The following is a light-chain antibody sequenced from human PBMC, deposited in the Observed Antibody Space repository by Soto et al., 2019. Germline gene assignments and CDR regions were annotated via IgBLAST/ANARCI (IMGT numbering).Light chain of an antibody. V-gene: IGKV1-39*01. CDR1: QDIGNF. CDR3: QQSYSTLWT. Sequence: DIQMTQSPSSLSVVVGDRVTITCRASQDIGNFLAWYQQKPGKVPKLLIYDASSLESGVPSRFSGSGSGTDFTLTISSLQPEDFATYYCQQSYSTLWTFGQGTKVDIK. CDR2: DAS. J-gene: IGKJ1*01.